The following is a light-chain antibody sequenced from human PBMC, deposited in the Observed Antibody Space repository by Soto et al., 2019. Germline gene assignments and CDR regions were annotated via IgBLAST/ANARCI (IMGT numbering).Light chain of an antibody. CDR3: SSYTSSSTYV. J-gene: IGLJ1*01. Sequence: QSVLTQPTSVSGSPGQSITISCTGTNSDVGIYKFVSWYVQHPGNAPKLMIYDVSNRPSGVSNRFSGSKSGNTASLTISGLQAEDEADYYCSSYTSSSTYVFGTGTKVTVL. CDR2: DVS. CDR1: NSDVGIYKF. V-gene: IGLV2-14*01.